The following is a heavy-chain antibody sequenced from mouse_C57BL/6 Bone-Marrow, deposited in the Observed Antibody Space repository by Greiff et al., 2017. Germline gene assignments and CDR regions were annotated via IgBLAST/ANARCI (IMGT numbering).Heavy chain of an antibody. D-gene: IGHD1-1*01. V-gene: IGHV1-82*01. Sequence: QVQLQQSGPELVKPGASVKISCKASGYAFSSSWMNWVKQRPGKGLEWIGRIYPGDGDTNYNGKFKGKATLTAAKASSTAYMQLSSLTSEDSAVYFCAILLGAMDYWGQGTSVTVSS. CDR3: AILLGAMDY. J-gene: IGHJ4*01. CDR1: GYAFSSSW. CDR2: IYPGDGDT.